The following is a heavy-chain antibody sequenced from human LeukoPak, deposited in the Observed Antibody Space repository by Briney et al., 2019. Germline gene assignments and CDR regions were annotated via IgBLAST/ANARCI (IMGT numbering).Heavy chain of an antibody. D-gene: IGHD1-1*01. CDR1: GGSISSGGYS. CDR3: ARDSGNDSGYYYYGMDV. Sequence: SQTLSRTSAVSGGSISSGGYSWSSIRQPPGKSLEWIGYIYHSGSTYYNPSLKSRVTISVDRSKNQFSLKLSSVTAADTAVYYCARDSGNDSGYYYYGMDVWGQGTTVTVSS. CDR2: IYHSGST. J-gene: IGHJ6*02. V-gene: IGHV4-30-2*01.